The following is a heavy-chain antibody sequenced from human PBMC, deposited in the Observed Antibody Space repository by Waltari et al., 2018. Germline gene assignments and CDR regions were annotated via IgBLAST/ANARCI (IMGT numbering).Heavy chain of an antibody. D-gene: IGHD1-26*01. J-gene: IGHJ4*02. CDR3: AEEGDFRAGLFDS. Sequence: QVQLRESGPGLVRSSETLSLTCTVSGHSVNSDFYWAWIRQSPGGGLEGIASIYHTGSTHYNSSLKSRVSISTDMSTQQFVLTLTHLTAADTAVYYCAEEGDFRAGLFDSWGQGTLVTVSS. CDR1: GHSVNSDFY. CDR2: IYHTGST. V-gene: IGHV4-38-2*02.